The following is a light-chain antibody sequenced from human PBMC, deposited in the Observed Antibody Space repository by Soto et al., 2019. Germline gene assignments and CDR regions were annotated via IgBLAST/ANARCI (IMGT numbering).Light chain of an antibody. CDR3: LSYTSANTRV. CDR2: EVN. V-gene: IGLV2-14*01. CDR1: SSDVGGYKF. Sequence: QSVLTQPASVSASPGQSITISCTGTSSDVGGYKFVSWYQHHPGKAPKLMIFEVNNGPSGVSNRFSGSKSGNTASLTISGLQPEDEADYYCLSYTSANTRVFGGGTQLTVL. J-gene: IGLJ7*01.